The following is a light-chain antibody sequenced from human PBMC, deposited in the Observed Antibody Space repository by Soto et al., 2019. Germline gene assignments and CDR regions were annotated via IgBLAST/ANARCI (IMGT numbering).Light chain of an antibody. J-gene: IGKJ4*01. Sequence: EIVLTQSPGTLSLSPGDTATLSCRASQSVSNTYLAWYQQKPGQAPRLLIYGASSRATGFPDRFSGSGSGTDFTLTISRLETEDFAVYYCQQFSSYPLTFGGGTKVDIK. CDR3: QQFSSYPLT. CDR2: GAS. V-gene: IGKV3-20*01. CDR1: QSVSNTY.